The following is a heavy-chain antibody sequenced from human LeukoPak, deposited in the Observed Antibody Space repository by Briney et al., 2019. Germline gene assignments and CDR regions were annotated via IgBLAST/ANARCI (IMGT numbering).Heavy chain of an antibody. CDR1: GFTFSSYA. CDR3: AKDLLRSYYYYFDY. Sequence: GGSLRLSCAASGFTFSSYAMSWVRQAPGKGLEWVSAISGSGGSTYYADSVKGRFTISRDNSKNTLYLQMNSLRAEDTAVYYCAKDLLRSYYYYFDYWAREPWSPSPQ. CDR2: ISGSGGST. D-gene: IGHD1-26*01. J-gene: IGHJ4*02. V-gene: IGHV3-23*01.